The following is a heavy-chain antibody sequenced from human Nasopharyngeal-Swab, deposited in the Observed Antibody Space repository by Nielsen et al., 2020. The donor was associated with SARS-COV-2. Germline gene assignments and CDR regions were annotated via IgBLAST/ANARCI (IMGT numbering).Heavy chain of an antibody. CDR3: TTRGGY. V-gene: IGHV3-15*01. D-gene: IGHD3-10*01. CDR2: IKSKTDGGTT. Sequence: LQPPRKVLSLLLRIKSKTDGGTTAYAAPVKGRFTISRDDSKNTLYLQMNSLKTEDTAVYYCTTRGGYWGQGTLVTVSS. J-gene: IGHJ4*02.